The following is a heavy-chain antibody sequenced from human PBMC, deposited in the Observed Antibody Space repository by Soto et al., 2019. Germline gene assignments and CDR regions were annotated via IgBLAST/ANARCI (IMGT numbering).Heavy chain of an antibody. D-gene: IGHD3-22*01. CDR1: GFTFSSYA. CDR3: ARVGGGGYLADY. J-gene: IGHJ4*02. V-gene: IGHV3-30-3*01. CDR2: ISYDGSNK. Sequence: VQLVESGGGVVQPGRSLRLSCAASGFTFSSYAMHWVRQAPGKGLEWVAVISYDGSNKYYADSVKGRFTISRDNSKNTLYLQMNSLRAEDTAVYYCARVGGGGYLADYWGQGTLVTVSS.